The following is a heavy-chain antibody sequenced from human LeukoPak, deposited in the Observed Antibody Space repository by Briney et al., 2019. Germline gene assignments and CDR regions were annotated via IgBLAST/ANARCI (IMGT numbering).Heavy chain of an antibody. CDR2: INSDGSGT. CDR1: GFTFSTSW. Sequence: GGSLRLSCAASGFTFSTSWMHWVRQAPGKGLVWVSRINSDGSGTTYADSVKGRFTISRDNAKNTLYLQMNSLRAEDTAVYYCARGVYYYYYYMDVWGKGTTVTISS. J-gene: IGHJ6*03. CDR3: ARGVYYYYYYMDV. V-gene: IGHV3-74*01.